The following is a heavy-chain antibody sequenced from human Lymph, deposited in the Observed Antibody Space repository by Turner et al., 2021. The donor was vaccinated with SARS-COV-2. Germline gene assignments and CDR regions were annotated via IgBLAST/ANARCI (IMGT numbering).Heavy chain of an antibody. CDR3: ARREWGGSLGHIDY. CDR1: GYTFTSYW. Sequence: EVQLVQSGAAVKKHGESPKISCKSSGYTFTSYWIGWVRRMPGRGLGRMRIIYPGASDTRYSPAFQGKVTISADKSISTAYLQWSSLKASDTAMYYCARREWGGSLGHIDYWGQGTLVTVSS. V-gene: IGHV5-51*01. D-gene: IGHD3-3*01. CDR2: IYPGASDT. J-gene: IGHJ4*02.